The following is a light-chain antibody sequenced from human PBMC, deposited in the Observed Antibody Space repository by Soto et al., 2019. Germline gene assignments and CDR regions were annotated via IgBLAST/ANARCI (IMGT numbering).Light chain of an antibody. CDR2: TAS. J-gene: IGKJ2*01. CDR3: QQSYSTPYT. Sequence: DIQMTQSPSSLSASVGDRVTITCRTSQSISNYLNWYQQKPGKAPKLLIYTASSLQSGVPSRFSGSGSGTDFTLPISSLQPEDFATYYCQQSYSTPYTFGQGTKLEIK. V-gene: IGKV1-39*01. CDR1: QSISNY.